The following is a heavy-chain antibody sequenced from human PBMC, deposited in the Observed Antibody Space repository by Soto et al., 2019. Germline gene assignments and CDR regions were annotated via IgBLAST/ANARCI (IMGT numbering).Heavy chain of an antibody. CDR1: GYTFTGYY. CDR2: INPNSGGT. V-gene: IGHV1-2*04. J-gene: IGHJ3*02. D-gene: IGHD4-17*01. Sequence: ASVKVSCKASGYTFTGYYMHWVRQAPGQGLEWMGWINPNSGGTNYAQKFQGWVTMTRDTSISTAYMELSRLRSDDTAVYYCAKTTVSTDGAFDIWGQGTMVTVSS. CDR3: AKTTVSTDGAFDI.